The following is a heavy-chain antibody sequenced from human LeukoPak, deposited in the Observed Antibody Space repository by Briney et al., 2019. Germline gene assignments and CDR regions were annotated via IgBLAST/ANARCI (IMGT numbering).Heavy chain of an antibody. CDR3: ARVYCTNGVCFRAQADY. D-gene: IGHD2-8*01. Sequence: ASVKVSCKASGYTFTGYYMHWVRQAPGQGLEWMGWINPNSGGINYAQKFQGRVTMTRDTSISTAYMELSRLRSDDTAVYYCARVYCTNGVCFRAQADYWGQGTLVTVSS. CDR2: INPNSGGI. J-gene: IGHJ4*02. CDR1: GYTFTGYY. V-gene: IGHV1-2*02.